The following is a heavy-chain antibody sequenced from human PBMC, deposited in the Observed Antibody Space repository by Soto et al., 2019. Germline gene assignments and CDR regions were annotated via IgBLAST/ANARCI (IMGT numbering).Heavy chain of an antibody. V-gene: IGHV3-23*01. J-gene: IGHJ4*02. CDR3: AKNLERYYDFWSGYSALSY. D-gene: IGHD3-3*01. Sequence: SLRLSCAASGFTFSSYSMSCVRQARGKGLEGVGAVSGRGGSTYEADSVKGRFTSSRDNSKNTLYLQMHRLRAEDTAVYYCAKNLERYYDFWSGYSALSYWGQGTLVTVSS. CDR1: GFTFSSYS. CDR2: VSGRGGST.